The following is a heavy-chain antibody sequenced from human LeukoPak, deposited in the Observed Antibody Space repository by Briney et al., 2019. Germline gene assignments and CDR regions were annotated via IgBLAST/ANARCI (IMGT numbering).Heavy chain of an antibody. D-gene: IGHD3-16*01. CDR1: GFTFSSFG. CDR2: ISSTGSLK. V-gene: IGHV3-48*03. Sequence: GGSLRLSCAASGFTFSSFGMNWVRQAPGKGLEWVSYISSTGSLKYYADSVKGRFTISRDNVRNSLYLQMNSLRVDDTAVYYCAREGAPRTDYWGQGTLVTVSS. J-gene: IGHJ4*02. CDR3: AREGAPRTDY.